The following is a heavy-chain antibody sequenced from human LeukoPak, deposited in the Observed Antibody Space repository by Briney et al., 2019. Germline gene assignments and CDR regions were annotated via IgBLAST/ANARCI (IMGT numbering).Heavy chain of an antibody. J-gene: IGHJ4*02. V-gene: IGHV4-34*01. CDR3: ARDDDSSGYEYFDY. Sequence: SETLSLTCAVYGGSFSGYYWSWIRQPPGKGLEWIGEINHSGSTNYNPSLKSQVTISVDTAKNQFSLKLSSVTAADTAVYYCARDDDSSGYEYFDYWGQGTLVTVSS. CDR1: GGSFSGYY. CDR2: INHSGST. D-gene: IGHD3-22*01.